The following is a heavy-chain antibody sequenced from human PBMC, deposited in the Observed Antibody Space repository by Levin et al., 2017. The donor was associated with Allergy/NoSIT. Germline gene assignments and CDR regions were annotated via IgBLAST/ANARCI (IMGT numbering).Heavy chain of an antibody. CDR2: ISYDGNNK. CDR3: ANIPQQLVYRRLTVMESPDLFDI. V-gene: IGHV3-30*18. CDR1: GFTFSNYG. Sequence: GGSLRLSCAASGFTFSNYGMHWVRQAPGKGLEWVAVISYDGNNKYYAESIKGRFTVSRDNSQNTLYLQMNSLRTEDTGVYYCANIPQQLVYRRLTVMESPDLFDIWGQGTMVIVTS. J-gene: IGHJ3*02. D-gene: IGHD6-13*01.